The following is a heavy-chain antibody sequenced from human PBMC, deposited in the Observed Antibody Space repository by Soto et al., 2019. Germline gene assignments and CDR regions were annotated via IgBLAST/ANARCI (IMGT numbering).Heavy chain of an antibody. CDR3: ARQGHCACRVCYGTWFDP. CDR1: GGSITNNRYS. CDR2: IDHTGKT. J-gene: IGHJ5*01. Sequence: SETLSLTCAVSGGSITNNRYSWSWIRQPPGKGLEWIGYIDHTGKTSYSPSLKSRVTISVDKSKNEFSINLISVTAADTAVYYCARQGHCACRVCYGTWFDPWGQGALLTISS. V-gene: IGHV4-30-2*01. D-gene: IGHD1-7*01.